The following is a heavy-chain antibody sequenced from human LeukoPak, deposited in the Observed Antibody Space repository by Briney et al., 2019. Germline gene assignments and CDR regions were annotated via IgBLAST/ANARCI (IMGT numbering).Heavy chain of an antibody. Sequence: RASVKVSCKASGYTFTSYAMHWVRQAPGQRLEWMGWINAGNGNTKYSQKFQGRVTITRDTSASTAYMELSSLRSEDTAVYYCARSRYSSGWYCIDYWGQGTLVTVSS. CDR3: ARSRYSSGWYCIDY. J-gene: IGHJ4*02. CDR1: GYTFTSYA. CDR2: INAGNGNT. V-gene: IGHV1-3*01. D-gene: IGHD6-19*01.